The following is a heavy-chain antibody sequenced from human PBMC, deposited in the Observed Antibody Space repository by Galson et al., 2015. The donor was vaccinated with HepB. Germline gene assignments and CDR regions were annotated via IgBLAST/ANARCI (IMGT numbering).Heavy chain of an antibody. CDR1: GFTFSNYW. CDR3: ARKYSSSRVYYYYGMDV. V-gene: IGHV3-74*01. Sequence: SLRLSCAASGFTFSNYWMHWVRQAPGKGLGWVSRINSDGTGTNYADSVKGRFTISRDNSKNALYLQMNSLRAEDTAVYYCARKYSSSRVYYYYGMDVWGQGTTVTVSS. CDR2: INSDGTGT. D-gene: IGHD6-13*01. J-gene: IGHJ6*02.